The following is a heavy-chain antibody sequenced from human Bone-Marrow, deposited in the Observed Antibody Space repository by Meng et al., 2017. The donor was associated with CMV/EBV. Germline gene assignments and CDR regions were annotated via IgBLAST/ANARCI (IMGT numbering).Heavy chain of an antibody. D-gene: IGHD2-2*02. J-gene: IGHJ6*02. Sequence: GESLKISCAASGFTVSSNYMSWVRQAPGKGLEWVSVIYSGGSTYYADSVKGRFTISRDNSKNTLYLQMNSLRAEDTAVYYCARHNIVVVPAAIVYYGMDVWGQGTTVTVSS. V-gene: IGHV3-53*01. CDR1: GFTVSSNY. CDR3: ARHNIVVVPAAIVYYGMDV. CDR2: IYSGGST.